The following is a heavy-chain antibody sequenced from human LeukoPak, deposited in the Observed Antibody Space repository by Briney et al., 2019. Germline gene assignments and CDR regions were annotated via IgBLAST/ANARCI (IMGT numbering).Heavy chain of an antibody. CDR3: ARDLHSYGY. Sequence: PGGSLRLSCAASGFTFSSYSMNWVRQPPGKGLEWVSYISSSSSTIYYADSVKGRYTISRDNAKNSLYLQVNSLRAEDTAVYYCARDLHSYGYWGQGTLVTVSS. CDR1: GFTFSSYS. CDR2: ISSSSSTI. D-gene: IGHD5-18*01. J-gene: IGHJ4*02. V-gene: IGHV3-48*01.